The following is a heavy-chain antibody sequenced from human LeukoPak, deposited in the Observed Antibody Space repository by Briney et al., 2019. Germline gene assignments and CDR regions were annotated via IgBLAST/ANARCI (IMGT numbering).Heavy chain of an antibody. V-gene: IGHV1-69*05. D-gene: IGHD6-13*01. CDR1: GVTISSYA. Sequence: GASVKVSCKASGVTISSYAISWVRQAPGQGLEWMGRIIPIFGTANYAQKFQGRVTITTDESTSTAYMELSSLRPEDTAVYYCATVIAAAGTTSDYWGQGTLVTVSS. CDR2: IIPIFGTA. J-gene: IGHJ4*02. CDR3: ATVIAAAGTTSDY.